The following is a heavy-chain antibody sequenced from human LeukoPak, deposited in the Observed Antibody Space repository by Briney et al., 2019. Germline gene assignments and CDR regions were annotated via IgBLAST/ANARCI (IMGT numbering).Heavy chain of an antibody. J-gene: IGHJ2*01. CDR2: IKQDGREK. CDR3: ARLPRSYWYFDL. V-gene: IGHV3-7*01. Sequence: PGGSLRLSCAASGFTFSSYWMSWVRQAPGKGLEWVANIKQDGREKYYVDSVKRRFTISRDNDKNSLYLQMNSLRAEDTAVYYCARLPRSYWYFDLWGRGTLVTVSS. CDR1: GFTFSSYW.